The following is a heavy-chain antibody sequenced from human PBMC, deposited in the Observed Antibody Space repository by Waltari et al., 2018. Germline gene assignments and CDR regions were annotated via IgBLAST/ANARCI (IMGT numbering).Heavy chain of an antibody. Sequence: EVQLIPSGAEVKKPGATVKISCKASAHPFTDYYIHWVQQAPGKGLVWMGLIDPEDGETVYAENFQGRVTITADRSTDTVYMELSSVRSEDTAVYYCSTRSFGVVNAFDIWGQGTMVIVSS. J-gene: IGHJ3*02. CDR1: AHPFTDYY. CDR2: IDPEDGET. D-gene: IGHD3-3*01. CDR3: STRSFGVVNAFDI. V-gene: IGHV1-69-2*01.